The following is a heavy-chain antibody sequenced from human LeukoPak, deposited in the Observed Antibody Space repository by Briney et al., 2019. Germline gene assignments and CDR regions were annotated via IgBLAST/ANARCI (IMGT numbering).Heavy chain of an antibody. D-gene: IGHD4-23*01. CDR2: IYYSGST. CDR1: GGSISSSSYY. V-gene: IGHV4-39*07. J-gene: IGHJ4*02. Sequence: PSETLSLTCTVSGGSISSSSYYWGWIRQPPGKGLEWIGSIYYSGSTYYNPSLKSRVTISVDTSKNQFSLKLSSVTAADTAVYYCARDLVRKTTVVTPGYWGQGTLVTVSS. CDR3: ARDLVRKTTVVTPGY.